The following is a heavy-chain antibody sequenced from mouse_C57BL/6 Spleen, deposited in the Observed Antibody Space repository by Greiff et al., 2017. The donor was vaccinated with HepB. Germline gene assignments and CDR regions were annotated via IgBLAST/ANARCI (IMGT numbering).Heavy chain of an antibody. Sequence: EVLLVESGGGLVQPKGSLKLSCAASGFTFNTYAMHWVRQAPGKGLEWVGRIRSKSSNYSTYYAVSVKDRFTISRDDSQSMLYLQMNNLKTEDTAVYYCVGEGYYGLYAMDYWGQGTSVTVSS. D-gene: IGHD1-1*01. V-gene: IGHV10-3*01. CDR1: GFTFNTYA. CDR2: IRSKSSNYST. CDR3: VGEGYYGLYAMDY. J-gene: IGHJ4*01.